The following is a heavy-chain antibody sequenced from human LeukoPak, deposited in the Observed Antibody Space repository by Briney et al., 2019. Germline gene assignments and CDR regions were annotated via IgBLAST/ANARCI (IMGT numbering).Heavy chain of an antibody. J-gene: IGHJ4*02. CDR1: GFTFSSYG. V-gene: IGHV3-30*02. Sequence: GESLKISCAASGFTFSSYGMHWVRQAPGKGLEWVAFIRHDGSHKSYADSVEGRFTIPRDNSKNMLYLQMNSLRAEDTAVYYCALMRDGYTHWGQGTLVTVSS. CDR3: ALMRDGYTH. CDR2: IRHDGSHK. D-gene: IGHD2-2*02.